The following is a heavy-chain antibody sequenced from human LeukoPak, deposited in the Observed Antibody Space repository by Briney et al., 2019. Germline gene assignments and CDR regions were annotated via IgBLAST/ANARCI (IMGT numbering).Heavy chain of an antibody. V-gene: IGHV4-38-2*02. J-gene: IGHJ4*02. CDR1: GYSISSGYY. CDR2: IYHSGST. Sequence: PSETLSLTCAVSGYSISSGYYWGWIRQPPGKGLEWIGSIYHSGSTYYNPSLKSRVTISVDTSKNQFSLKLSSVTAADTAVYYCARETYYYDSSGYSNPDYWGQGTLVTVSS. D-gene: IGHD3-22*01. CDR3: ARETYYYDSSGYSNPDY.